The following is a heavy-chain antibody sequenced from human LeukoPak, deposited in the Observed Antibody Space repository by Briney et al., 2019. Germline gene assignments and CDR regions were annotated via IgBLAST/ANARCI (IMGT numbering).Heavy chain of an antibody. CDR2: ISDNGGGT. D-gene: IGHD4/OR15-4a*01. CDR1: GFTFINYA. J-gene: IGHJ4*02. CDR3: AKESGALGAPLYDY. V-gene: IGHV3-23*01. Sequence: GGSLRLSCAASGFTFINYAMTWVRQAPGEGLEWVSGISDNGGGTYYADSVKGRFTISRDNSKNMLYLQMNSLRAEDTAVYYCAKESGALGAPLYDYWGQGILVTGSS.